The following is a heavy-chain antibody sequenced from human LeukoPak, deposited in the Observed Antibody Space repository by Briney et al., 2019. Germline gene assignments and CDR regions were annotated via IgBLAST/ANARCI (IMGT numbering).Heavy chain of an antibody. J-gene: IGHJ4*02. V-gene: IGHV1-58*02. Sequence: SVKVSCKASGFTFTSSAMQWVRQARGQRLEWIGWIVVGSGNTNYAQKFQERVTITRDMSTSTAYMELSSLRSEDTAVYYCARNLNDYGGHNPPLYWGQGTLVTVSS. CDR3: ARNLNDYGGHNPPLY. D-gene: IGHD4-17*01. CDR1: GFTFTSSA. CDR2: IVVGSGNT.